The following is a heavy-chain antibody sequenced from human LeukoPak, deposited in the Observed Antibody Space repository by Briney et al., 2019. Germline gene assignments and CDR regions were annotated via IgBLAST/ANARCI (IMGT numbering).Heavy chain of an antibody. Sequence: SETLSLTCSVSGDSITTNNYYWGWIRQPPGKGLEWIGSIYYSGSTYYNPSLKSRVTISVDTSKNQFSLKLSSVTAADTAVYYCARHTGEWEPTIDYWGQGTLVTVSS. D-gene: IGHD1-26*01. J-gene: IGHJ4*02. CDR1: GDSITTNNYY. CDR3: ARHTGEWEPTIDY. V-gene: IGHV4-39*01. CDR2: IYYSGST.